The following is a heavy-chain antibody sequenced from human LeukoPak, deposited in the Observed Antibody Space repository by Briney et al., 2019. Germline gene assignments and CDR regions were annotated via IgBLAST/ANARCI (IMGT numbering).Heavy chain of an antibody. CDR1: GGSISSSNW. V-gene: IGHV4-4*02. Sequence: SETLSLTCAVSGGSISSSNWWSWVRQPPGKGLEWIGEIYHSGSTNYNPSLKSRVTISVDKSKNQFSLKLSSVTAADTAVYYCASGWSGYYPLNWFDPWGQGTLVTVSS. CDR2: IYHSGST. J-gene: IGHJ5*02. D-gene: IGHD3-3*01. CDR3: ASGWSGYYPLNWFDP.